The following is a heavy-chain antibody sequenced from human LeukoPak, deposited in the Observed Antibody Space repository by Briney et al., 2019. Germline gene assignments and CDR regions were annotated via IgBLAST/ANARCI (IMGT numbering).Heavy chain of an antibody. J-gene: IGHJ5*02. Sequence: ASVKVSCKASGYTFTGYYMHWVRQASGQGLEWMGWINPNSGDTNYAQKFQGRVTMTSDTSISTAYMELSRLRSDDTAVYYCARTMANWFDPWGQGTLVTVSS. CDR2: INPNSGDT. D-gene: IGHD4/OR15-4a*01. CDR3: ARTMANWFDP. V-gene: IGHV1-2*02. CDR1: GYTFTGYY.